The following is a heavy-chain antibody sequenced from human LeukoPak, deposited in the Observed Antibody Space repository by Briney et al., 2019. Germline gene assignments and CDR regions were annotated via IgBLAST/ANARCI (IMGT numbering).Heavy chain of an antibody. D-gene: IGHD3-22*01. CDR3: ARDIPNYYDSSGYSGPFDY. Sequence: PGGSLSLSCAASGFTFSSYGMHWVRQAPGKGLDRVAVIWYDGSNKYYADSVKGRFTISRDNSKNTLYLQMNSLRAEDTAVYYCARDIPNYYDSSGYSGPFDYWGQGTLVTVSS. CDR2: IWYDGSNK. V-gene: IGHV3-33*01. J-gene: IGHJ4*02. CDR1: GFTFSSYG.